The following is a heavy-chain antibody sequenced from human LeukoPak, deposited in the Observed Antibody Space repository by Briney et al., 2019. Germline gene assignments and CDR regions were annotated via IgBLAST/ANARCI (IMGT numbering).Heavy chain of an antibody. J-gene: IGHJ6*02. V-gene: IGHV3-53*01. Sequence: PGGSLRLSCAASGFTVSSNYMSWVRQAPGKGLEWVSVIYSGGSTYYADSVKGRFTISRHNSKNTLYLQMNSLRAEDTAVYYCARDLEVRGGAAAGRPYYYYYAMDVWGQGTTVTVSS. CDR2: IYSGGST. CDR3: ARDLEVRGGAAAGRPYYYYYAMDV. CDR1: GFTVSSNY. D-gene: IGHD6-13*01.